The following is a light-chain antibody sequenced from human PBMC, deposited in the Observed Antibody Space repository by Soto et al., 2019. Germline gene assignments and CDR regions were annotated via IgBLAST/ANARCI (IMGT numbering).Light chain of an antibody. Sequence: QSALTQPPSVSGSPGQSVTISCTGTSSDVGSYNRVSWYQQPPGTAPKLMIYEVSNRPSGVPDRFSGSKSGNTASLTISGPQAEDGRNYYCSPYTRNSPFDVFGPGTKVTAL. CDR3: SPYTRNSPFDV. CDR2: EVS. CDR1: SSDVGSYNR. V-gene: IGLV2-18*02. J-gene: IGLJ1*01.